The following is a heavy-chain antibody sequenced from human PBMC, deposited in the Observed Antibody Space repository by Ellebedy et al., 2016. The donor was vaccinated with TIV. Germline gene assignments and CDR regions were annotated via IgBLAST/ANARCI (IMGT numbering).Heavy chain of an antibody. Sequence: GGSLRLXCAASGFSFNTFFMSWVRHSPWRGLEWVSTISAGSDTTRFADSVKGRFTISRDNSKNTVYLQMNSLRSEDTAVYYCRPGHYSDAWGQGTLVTVSS. CDR3: RPGHYSDA. V-gene: IGHV3-23*01. CDR1: GFSFNTFF. CDR2: ISAGSDTT. J-gene: IGHJ4*02.